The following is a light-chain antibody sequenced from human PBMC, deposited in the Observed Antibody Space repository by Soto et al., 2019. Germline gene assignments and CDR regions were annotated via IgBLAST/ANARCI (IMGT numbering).Light chain of an antibody. CDR3: SSYTSTYFSV. Sequence: QSVLTQPASVSGSPGQSITISCTGSNSDSGGYNYVSWYQQHPGKAPKLIIHGVTNRPSGASHRFSGSKSDYTASLTIAGVQAEDWGDYYCSSYTSTYFSVFGTGTKATVL. J-gene: IGLJ1*01. CDR2: GVT. CDR1: NSDSGGYNY. V-gene: IGLV2-14*01.